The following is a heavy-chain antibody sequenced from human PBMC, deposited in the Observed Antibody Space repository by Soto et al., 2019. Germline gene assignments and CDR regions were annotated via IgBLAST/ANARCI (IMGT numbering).Heavy chain of an antibody. CDR2: ISGSGGST. J-gene: IGHJ6*02. V-gene: IGHV3-23*01. CDR3: ANPLGVRGGNYYYGMDV. D-gene: IGHD3-10*01. CDR1: GFTFSGYA. Sequence: PGGSLRLSCAASGFTFSGYAMSWVRQAPGKGLEWVSAISGSGGSTYYADSVKGRFTTSRDNSKNTLYPQMNSLRAEDTAVYYCANPLGVRGGNYYYGMDVWGQGTTVTVSS.